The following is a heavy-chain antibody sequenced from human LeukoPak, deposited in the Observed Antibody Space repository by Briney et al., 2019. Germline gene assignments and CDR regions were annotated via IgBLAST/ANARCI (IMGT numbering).Heavy chain of an antibody. V-gene: IGHV4-30-4*08. J-gene: IGHJ4*02. D-gene: IGHD2-2*01. CDR3: ARGFRYCSSTSCYPYFDY. CDR2: IYYSGST. Sequence: PSETLSLTCTVSGGSISSGDYYWSWIRQPPGKGLEWIGYIYYSGSTYYNPSLKRRVTISVDTSKNQFSLKLSSVTAADTAVYYCARGFRYCSSTSCYPYFDYWGQGTLVTVSS. CDR1: GGSISSGDYY.